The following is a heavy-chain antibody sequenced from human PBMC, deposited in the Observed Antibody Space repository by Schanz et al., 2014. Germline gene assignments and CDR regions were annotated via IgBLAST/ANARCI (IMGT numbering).Heavy chain of an antibody. CDR1: GFSFSYYS. V-gene: IGHV3-9*01. CDR3: AKDMGSGSYEAFDI. CDR2: ITWNSGSK. J-gene: IGHJ3*02. D-gene: IGHD1-26*01. Sequence: VQLVESGGGLVQPGRSLRLSCAASGFAASGFSFSYYSISWVLQAPGQGLEWVSGITWNSGSKGYADSVKGRFTISRDNAKNFLYLQMNSLRAEDTALYYCAKDMGSGSYEAFDIWGQGTMVTVSS.